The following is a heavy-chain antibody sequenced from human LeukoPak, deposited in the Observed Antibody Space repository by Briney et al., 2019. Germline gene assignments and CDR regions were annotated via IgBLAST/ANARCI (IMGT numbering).Heavy chain of an antibody. CDR3: ARDSGTTGEVKCDP. J-gene: IGHJ5*02. Sequence: PSETLSLTCTVSGGSISSYYWSWIRQPAGKGLEWIGRIYTSGSTNYNPSLKSRVTMSADTSRNHVSLILNSVTAADTAGYYGARDSGTTGEVKCDPWGEGPLVTVSS. D-gene: IGHD3-10*01. CDR1: GGSISSYY. CDR2: IYTSGST. V-gene: IGHV4-4*07.